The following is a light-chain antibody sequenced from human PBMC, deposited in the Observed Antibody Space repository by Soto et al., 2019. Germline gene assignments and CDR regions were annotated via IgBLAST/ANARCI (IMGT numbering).Light chain of an antibody. V-gene: IGLV1-44*01. CDR2: SNN. Sequence: QSALTQPPSASGTPGQRVTISCSGSSSNIGSNTVNWYQQLPGTAPKLLIYSNNQRPSGVPDRLSGSKSGTSASLAISGLQSEHEADYYCAAWDDSLNGYVLGNGTKVT. CDR1: SSNIGSNT. CDR3: AAWDDSLNGYV. J-gene: IGLJ1*01.